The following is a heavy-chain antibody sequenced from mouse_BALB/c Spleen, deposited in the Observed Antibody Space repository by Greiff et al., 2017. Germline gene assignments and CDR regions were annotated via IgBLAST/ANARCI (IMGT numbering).Heavy chain of an antibody. D-gene: IGHD1-1*01. Sequence: LVKTGASVKISCKASGYSFTGYYMHWVKQSHGKSLEWIGYISCYNGATSYNQKFKGKATFTVDTSSSTAYMQFNSLTSEDSAVYYCATNLHITTVVDYAMDDWGQGTSVTVSS. V-gene: IGHV1S34*01. CDR1: GYSFTGYY. J-gene: IGHJ4*01. CDR3: ATNLHITTVVDYAMDD. CDR2: ISCYNGAT.